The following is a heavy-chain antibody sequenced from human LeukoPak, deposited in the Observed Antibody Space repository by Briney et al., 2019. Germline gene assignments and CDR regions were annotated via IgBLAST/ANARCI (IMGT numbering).Heavy chain of an antibody. CDR2: ISSSGSTI. V-gene: IGHV3-11*01. J-gene: IGHJ4*02. Sequence: KTGGSLRLSCAASGFTFSDHYMSWIRQAPGKGLEWVSYISSSGSTIYYADSVKGRFTISRDNAKNSLYLQMNSLRAEDTAVYYCARGDYYDSSGYYYVFWGQGTLVTVSS. CDR1: GFTFSDHY. D-gene: IGHD3-22*01. CDR3: ARGDYYDSSGYYYVF.